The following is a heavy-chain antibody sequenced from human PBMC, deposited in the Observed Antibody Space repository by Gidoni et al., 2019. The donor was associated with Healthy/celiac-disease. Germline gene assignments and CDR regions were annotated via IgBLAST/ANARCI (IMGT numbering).Heavy chain of an antibody. D-gene: IGHD2-15*01. V-gene: IGHV1-69*01. J-gene: IGHJ2*01. Sequence: QVQLVQSGAEVKKPGSSVKFSCKASGVTFSSYAISWVRQAPGQGLEWMGGIIPIFGTANYAQKFQGRVTITADESTSTAYMELSSLRSEDTAVYYCARGDATVVTPSWYFDLWGRGTLVTVSS. CDR1: GVTFSSYA. CDR3: ARGDATVVTPSWYFDL. CDR2: IIPIFGTA.